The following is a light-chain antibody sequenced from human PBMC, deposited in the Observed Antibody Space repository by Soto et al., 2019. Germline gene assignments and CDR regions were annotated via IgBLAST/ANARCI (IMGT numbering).Light chain of an antibody. Sequence: DIPMTQSPSSLSASVGDRVTITCRASQSISSYLNWYQQKPGKAPKLLIYAASSLQSGVPSRFSGSGSGTDFTLTISSLQPEDFATYYCQQSYSTLPLTFGQGTKVEIK. J-gene: IGKJ1*01. CDR3: QQSYSTLPLT. CDR1: QSISSY. CDR2: AAS. V-gene: IGKV1-39*01.